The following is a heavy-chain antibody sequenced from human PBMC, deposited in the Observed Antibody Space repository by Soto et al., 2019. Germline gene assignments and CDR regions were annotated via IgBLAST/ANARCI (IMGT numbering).Heavy chain of an antibody. CDR1: GGTFSSYA. J-gene: IGHJ4*02. CDR2: IIPIFGTA. CDR3: ARSQDIVVVVAAAFDY. D-gene: IGHD2-15*01. V-gene: IGHV1-69*01. Sequence: QVQLVQSGAEVKKPGSSVKVSCKASGGTFSSYAISWVRQAPGQGLEWMGGIIPIFGTANCAQKFQGRVTITADESTITAYMELSSLRSEDTAVYYCARSQDIVVVVAAAFDYWGQGTLDTISS.